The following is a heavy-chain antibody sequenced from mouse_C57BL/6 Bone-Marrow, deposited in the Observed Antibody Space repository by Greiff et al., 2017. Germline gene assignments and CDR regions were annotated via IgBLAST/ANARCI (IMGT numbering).Heavy chain of an antibody. V-gene: IGHV1-81*01. CDR3: ARGNIVELLLNLWYFDV. CDR1: GYTFTSYG. J-gene: IGHJ1*03. D-gene: IGHD1-1*01. Sequence: QVQLQQSGAELARPGASVKLSCKASGYTFTSYGISWVKQRTGQGLEWIGEIYPRSGNTYYNEKFKGKATLTADKSSSTAYMELRSLTSEDSAVDVCARGNIVELLLNLWYFDVWGTGTTVTVSS. CDR2: IYPRSGNT.